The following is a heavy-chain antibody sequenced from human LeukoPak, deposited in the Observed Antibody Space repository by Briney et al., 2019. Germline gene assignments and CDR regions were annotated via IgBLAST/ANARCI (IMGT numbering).Heavy chain of an antibody. D-gene: IGHD3-3*01. CDR2: IYHTGDT. V-gene: IGHV4-31*03. CDR3: ARRNDPWSGPRNWFDP. CDR1: SGSFSSGGYY. Sequence: SETLSLTCTVSSGSFSSGGYYWSWIRQHPGKGLEWIGNIYHTGDTFYNPSLQSRFIISVDTSKNQFSLKVSSVTAADAAIYYCARRNDPWSGPRNWFDPWGQGILVTVSS. J-gene: IGHJ5*02.